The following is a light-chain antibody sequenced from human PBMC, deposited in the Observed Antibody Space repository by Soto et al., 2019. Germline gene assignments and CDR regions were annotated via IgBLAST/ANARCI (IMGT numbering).Light chain of an antibody. CDR2: GAS. V-gene: IGKV3-15*01. J-gene: IGKJ5*01. CDR3: QQYNNWPPIT. Sequence: EIVMTQSPATLSMSPGERATLSCRASQSVGSNLAWYQQKPGQAPRLLIYGASTRATGIPARFSGSGSGTEFTLTISSLQFEDFAIYYCQQYNNWPPITFGQGTRLEIK. CDR1: QSVGSN.